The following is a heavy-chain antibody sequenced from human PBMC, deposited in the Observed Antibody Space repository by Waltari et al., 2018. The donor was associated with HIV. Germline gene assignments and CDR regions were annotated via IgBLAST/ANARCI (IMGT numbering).Heavy chain of an antibody. D-gene: IGHD7-27*01. J-gene: IGHJ3*02. CDR2: IYHRGST. CDR1: GYSISSGFY. V-gene: IGHV4-38-2*01. Sequence: QVQLQESGPGLVKPSETLSLTCAVSGYSISSGFYWRWTRQPPGKGLEWIGSIYHRGSTYYNPSLKIRVTISVDTSKNQFSLKLTSVTATDTAVYYCAKSGDDNGGAFDIWGQGTMVTVSS. CDR3: AKSGDDNGGAFDI.